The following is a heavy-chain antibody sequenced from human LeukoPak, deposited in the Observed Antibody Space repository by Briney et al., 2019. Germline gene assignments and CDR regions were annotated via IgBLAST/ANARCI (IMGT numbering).Heavy chain of an antibody. J-gene: IGHJ4*02. CDR2: IYDTGST. D-gene: IGHD4-17*01. Sequence: KSSETLSLTCTVSGGSISRYYWSWIRQSPERGLEWIGFIYDTGSTNYNPSLKNRVTISRDTAKNQVSLQLTSVSAADTAVYFCARGHSITYGQNSDYWGRGNLVTVSS. V-gene: IGHV4-59*01. CDR3: ARGHSITYGQNSDY. CDR1: GGSISRYY.